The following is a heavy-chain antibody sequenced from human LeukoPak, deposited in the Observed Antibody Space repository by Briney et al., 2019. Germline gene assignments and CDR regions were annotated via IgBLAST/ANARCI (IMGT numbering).Heavy chain of an antibody. CDR3: ARTPGMVVVKTFYCMDV. Sequence: ASVKVSCKPSGYTLTSDGISWVRQAPGQGLEWMGWIGTYKGNTNYAQMFQGRVTMTTDTSTSTAYMELKNLRSDDTAVYYCARTPGMVVVKTFYCMDVWGQGTTVTVSS. J-gene: IGHJ6*02. V-gene: IGHV1-18*01. CDR2: IGTYKGNT. D-gene: IGHD3-22*01. CDR1: GYTLTSDG.